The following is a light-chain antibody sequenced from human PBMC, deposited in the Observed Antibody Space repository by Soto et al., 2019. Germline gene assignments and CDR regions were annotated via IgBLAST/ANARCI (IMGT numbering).Light chain of an antibody. J-gene: IGKJ3*01. CDR1: QSFRGL. Sequence: EVVLTQSPVTLSLSPGERATLSCRASQSFRGLLAWYQQKPGQAPRLLIYGASSRATGIPDRFSGSGSGTDFTLTISRLEPEDFAVYYCQQYGSSLFTFGPGTKVDIK. CDR3: QQYGSSLFT. CDR2: GAS. V-gene: IGKV3-20*01.